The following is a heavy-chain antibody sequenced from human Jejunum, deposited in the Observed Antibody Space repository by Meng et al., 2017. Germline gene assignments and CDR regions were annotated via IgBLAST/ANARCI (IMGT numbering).Heavy chain of an antibody. J-gene: IGHJ5*01. CDR3: ARHLGHGDGLKIGFDC. D-gene: IGHD4-17*01. Sequence: QLQLQASGPGLVKPSETLSLTCTVSGGSISSSNYYWGWLRQPPGKGLEWIGSINYSGNTYQNPSLKSRGTISVDTSKNQFSLTVSSVTAADTAVYYCARHLGHGDGLKIGFDCWGQGTLVTVSS. V-gene: IGHV4-39*01. CDR2: INYSGNT. CDR1: GGSISSSNYY.